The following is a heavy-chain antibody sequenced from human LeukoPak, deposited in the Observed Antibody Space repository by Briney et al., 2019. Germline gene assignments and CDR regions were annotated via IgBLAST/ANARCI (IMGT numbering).Heavy chain of an antibody. J-gene: IGHJ3*02. V-gene: IGHV1-69*06. Sequence: ATVKVSCKASGGTFSSYAISWVRQAPEQGLEWMGGIIPIFGTANYAQKFQGRVTITADKSTSTAYMELSSLRAEDTAVYYCARVEAPAMGYYDSSGYYSHNAFDIWGQGTMVTVSS. D-gene: IGHD3-22*01. CDR1: GGTFSSYA. CDR3: ARVEAPAMGYYDSSGYYSHNAFDI. CDR2: IIPIFGTA.